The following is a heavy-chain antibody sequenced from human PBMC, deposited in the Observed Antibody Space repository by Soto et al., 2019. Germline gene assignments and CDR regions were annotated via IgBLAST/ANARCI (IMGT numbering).Heavy chain of an antibody. CDR1: GYTFSRHG. J-gene: IGHJ4*02. V-gene: IGHV1-18*04. D-gene: IGHD3-3*01. Sequence: QVQLVQSGAEVKKPGASVTVSCKASGYTFSRHGISWVRQAPGQGLEWMAWSGNTNYAQKFEGRLTLTTNPSTKTAYMELRSLRSEDTAVYYCARVADDFSSGYYYEYWGQGTLVTVSS. CDR2: SGNT. CDR3: ARVADDFSSGYYYEY.